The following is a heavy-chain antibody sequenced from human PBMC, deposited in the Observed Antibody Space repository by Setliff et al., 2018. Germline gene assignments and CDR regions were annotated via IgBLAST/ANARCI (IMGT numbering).Heavy chain of an antibody. D-gene: IGHD5-12*01. J-gene: IGHJ4*02. CDR2: IQSSGNT. CDR3: AGTPARGTTWLSPFDY. Sequence: SETLSLTCTVSGGSVGSGNFYWSWIRQTAGKGLEWIGLIQSSGNTNYNPSLQSRVTISIDTSKNQFSLKMTSVTAADTALYYCAGTPARGTTWLSPFDYWGQGTLVT. V-gene: IGHV4-61*02. CDR1: GGSVGSGNFY.